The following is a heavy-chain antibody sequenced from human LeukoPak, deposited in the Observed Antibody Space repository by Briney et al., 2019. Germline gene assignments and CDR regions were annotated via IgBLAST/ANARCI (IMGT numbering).Heavy chain of an antibody. J-gene: IGHJ3*02. CDR2: IYTSGSP. CDR3: ARDRYMVTTSAFDI. V-gene: IGHV4-4*07. Sequence: SETLSLTCTVSGGSINDYYWSWIRQPAGKGLEWIGRIYTSGSPNYNPSLKSRVTMSLDVSKNQFSLKLSSVTAADTAVYYCARDRYMVTTSAFDIWGQGTMVTVSS. D-gene: IGHD5-12*01. CDR1: GGSINDYY.